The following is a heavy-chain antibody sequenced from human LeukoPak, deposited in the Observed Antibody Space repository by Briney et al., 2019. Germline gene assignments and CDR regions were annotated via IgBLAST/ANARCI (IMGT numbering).Heavy chain of an antibody. V-gene: IGHV1-69*06. CDR1: GGTFSSYA. CDR3: ARVPLIGGYFDY. CDR2: TIPIFGTA. D-gene: IGHD1-26*01. J-gene: IGHJ4*02. Sequence: SLKVSCKASGGTFSSYAISWVRQAPGQGLEWMGGTIPIFGTANYAQKFQGRVTITADKSTSTAYMELSSLRSEDTAVYYCARVPLIGGYFDYWGQGTLVTASS.